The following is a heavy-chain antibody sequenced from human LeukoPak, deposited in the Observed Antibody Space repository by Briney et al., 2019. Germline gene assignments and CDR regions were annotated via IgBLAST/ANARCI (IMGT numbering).Heavy chain of an antibody. CDR3: ARDLGGYYDSSGPDAFDI. CDR2: IYYSGST. J-gene: IGHJ3*02. D-gene: IGHD3-22*01. Sequence: PSETLSLTCTVSGGSISSSSYYWGWIRQPPGKGLEWIGSIYYSGSTYYNPSLKSRVTISVDTSKNQFSLKLSSVTAADTAVYYCARDLGGYYDSSGPDAFDIWGQGTMVTVSS. CDR1: GGSISSSSYY. V-gene: IGHV4-39*07.